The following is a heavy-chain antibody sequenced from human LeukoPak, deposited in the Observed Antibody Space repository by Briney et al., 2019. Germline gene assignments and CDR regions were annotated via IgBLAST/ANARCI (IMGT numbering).Heavy chain of an antibody. CDR2: IRYDESNK. CDR1: GFTFSNYG. Sequence: GGSLRLSRVASGFTFSNYGMRWVRQAPGRGLEWISFIRYDESNKHFENSVKGRFTMSRDNSKNTLYLQMSSLRSEDTAVYYCARGSLYTSGTSSARFDLWGQGTLVTASS. V-gene: IGHV3-30*02. J-gene: IGHJ4*02. CDR3: ARGSLYTSGTSSARFDL. D-gene: IGHD3-10*01.